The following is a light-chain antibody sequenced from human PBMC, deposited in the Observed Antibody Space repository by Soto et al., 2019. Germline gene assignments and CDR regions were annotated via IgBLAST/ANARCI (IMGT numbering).Light chain of an antibody. Sequence: QSALTQPPSVSGSPGQSVTISCIGTSSDVGSYNRVSWYQQPPGTAPILIIYEVSNRPSGVPDRFSGSKSANTASLTISGLQAEDEADYYCTSYTSSNTVVFGGGTKLTVL. V-gene: IGLV2-18*02. CDR2: EVS. CDR1: SSDVGSYNR. J-gene: IGLJ3*02. CDR3: TSYTSSNTVV.